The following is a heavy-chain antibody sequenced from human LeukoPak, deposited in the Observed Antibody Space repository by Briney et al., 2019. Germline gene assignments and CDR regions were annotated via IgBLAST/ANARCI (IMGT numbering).Heavy chain of an antibody. D-gene: IGHD2-2*02. J-gene: IGHJ2*01. CDR1: GGSISSGSYY. CDR2: IYTSGST. Sequence: SETLSLTCTASGGSISSGSYYWSWIRQPAGKGLEWIGRIYTSGSTNYNPSLKSRVTISVDTSKNQFSQKLSSVTAADTAVYYCARVRYCSSTSCYKAYWYFDLWGRGALVTVSS. V-gene: IGHV4-61*02. CDR3: ARVRYCSSTSCYKAYWYFDL.